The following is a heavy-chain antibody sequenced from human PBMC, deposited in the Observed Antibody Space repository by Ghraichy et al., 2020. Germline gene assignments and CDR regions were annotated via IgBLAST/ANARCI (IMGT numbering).Heavy chain of an antibody. CDR3: ARDPYGMDV. V-gene: IGHV4-34*01. J-gene: IGHJ6*02. CDR2: INHSGST. Sequence: SQTLSLTCAVYGGSFSGYYWSWIRQPPGKGLEWIGEINHSGSTNYNPSLKSRVTISVDTSKNQFSLKLSSVTAADTAVYYCARDPYGMDVWGQGTTVTVSS. CDR1: GGSFSGYY.